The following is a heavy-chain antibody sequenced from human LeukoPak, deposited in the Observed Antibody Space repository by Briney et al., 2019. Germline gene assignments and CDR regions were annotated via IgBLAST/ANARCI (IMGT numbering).Heavy chain of an antibody. Sequence: GGTLRLSCAASGFTFSDYGMNWVRQALGKGLEWVAVISYDGSNKYYADSVKGRFTISRDNSKNTLYMQMNSLRAEDTAVYYCAKDFAKYCSGGCDFQHWGQGTLVTVS. CDR2: ISYDGSNK. D-gene: IGHD2-15*01. V-gene: IGHV3-30*18. CDR3: AKDFAKYCSGGCDFQH. CDR1: GFTFSDYG. J-gene: IGHJ1*01.